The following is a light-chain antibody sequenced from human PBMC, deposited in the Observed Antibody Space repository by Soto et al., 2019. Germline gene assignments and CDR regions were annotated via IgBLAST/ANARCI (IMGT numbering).Light chain of an antibody. J-gene: IGKJ1*01. CDR1: QSVSSSY. V-gene: IGKV3-20*01. CDR3: QQYGSSPT. CDR2: GAS. Sequence: EIVLTQSPGTLSLSPGERASLSCRASQSVSSSYLAWYQQKPGQAPRLLIYGASSRATGIPDRFSGSGSGTDFTLTSSRREPEDFAVYYFQQYGSSPTFGQGTKVEIK.